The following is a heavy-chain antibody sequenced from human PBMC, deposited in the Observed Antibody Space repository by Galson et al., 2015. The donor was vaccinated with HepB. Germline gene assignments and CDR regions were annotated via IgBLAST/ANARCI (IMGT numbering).Heavy chain of an antibody. V-gene: IGHV4-31*03. CDR1: GGSISSGGYY. CDR2: IYYSGST. Sequence: TLSLTCTVSGGSISSGGYYWSWIRQHPGKGLEWIGYIYYSGSTYYNPSLKSRVTISVDTSKNQFSLKLSSVTAADTAVYYCARDGTRIRVAFDIWGQGTRVTVSS. J-gene: IGHJ3*02. CDR3: ARDGTRIRVAFDI. D-gene: IGHD2-2*01.